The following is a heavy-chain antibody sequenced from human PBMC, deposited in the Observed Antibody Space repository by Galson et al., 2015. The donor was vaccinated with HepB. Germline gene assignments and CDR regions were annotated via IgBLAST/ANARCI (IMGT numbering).Heavy chain of an antibody. D-gene: IGHD2-2*01. CDR1: GGNIGTYK. J-gene: IGHJ5*02. V-gene: IGHV1-69*13. CDR3: ARGGSAVVPSSRKDWFDP. CDR2: IIPIFDAA. Sequence: SVKVSCKASGGNIGTYKITWVRQAPGQGLEWMGGIIPIFDAASYAQKFQGRVTITADDSTSTAYMELSRLTSEDTAVYYCARGGSAVVPSSRKDWFDPWGQGTLVTVSS.